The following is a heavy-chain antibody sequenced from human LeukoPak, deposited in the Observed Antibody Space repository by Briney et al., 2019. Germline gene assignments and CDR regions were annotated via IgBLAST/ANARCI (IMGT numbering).Heavy chain of an antibody. J-gene: IGHJ4*02. CDR2: ISTTGTTV. CDR1: GFTFSSYG. Sequence: GGSLRLSCAASGFTFSSYGMNWVRQAPGKGLEWVSYISTTGTTVYYTDSVKGRFTISRGNAKNSLYLQMNSLRAEDTAVYYCAREIWFYWGQGTLVTVSS. V-gene: IGHV3-48*03. CDR3: AREIWFY. D-gene: IGHD3-9*01.